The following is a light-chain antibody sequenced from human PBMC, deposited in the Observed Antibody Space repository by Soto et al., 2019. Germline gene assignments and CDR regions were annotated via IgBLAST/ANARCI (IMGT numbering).Light chain of an antibody. V-gene: IGLV2-14*01. CDR1: SSDVGGYNY. CDR2: EVN. Sequence: QSALTQPASVSGSPGQSITISCTGTSSDVGGYNYVSWYQQHPGKAPKLMIYEVNNRPSGVSNRLSGSKSGNTASLTISGLQPGDEADYYCSSYTSSSTWVFGGGTKLTVL. CDR3: SSYTSSSTWV. J-gene: IGLJ3*02.